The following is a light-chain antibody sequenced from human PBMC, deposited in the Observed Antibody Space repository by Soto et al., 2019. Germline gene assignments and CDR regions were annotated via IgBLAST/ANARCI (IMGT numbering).Light chain of an antibody. CDR1: SSDVGGYNY. V-gene: IGLV2-11*01. Sequence: QSVLTEPACVSWCPGQSITISGTGTSSDVGGYNYVSWYQHHPGKAPKVMIYDVSKRPSGVPDRFSGSKSGNTASLTISGLQAEDEADYYCCSYAGSYTFVFGTGTKVTVL. CDR3: CSYAGSYTFV. CDR2: DVS. J-gene: IGLJ1*01.